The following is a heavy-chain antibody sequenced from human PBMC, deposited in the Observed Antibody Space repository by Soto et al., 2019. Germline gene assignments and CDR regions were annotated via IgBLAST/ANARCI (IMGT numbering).Heavy chain of an antibody. V-gene: IGHV1-46*03. CDR2: INPSGGST. CDR1: GYTFTSYY. D-gene: IGHD3-16*01. Sequence: QVQLVQSGAEVKKPGASVKVSCKASGYTFTSYYMHWVRQAPGQGLEWMGIINPSGGSTSYAQKFQGRVTMTRDTSTSTVYIELSSLRSEDTAVYYCARGRYVWGSYFSTPPADWGQGTLVTVSS. J-gene: IGHJ4*02. CDR3: ARGRYVWGSYFSTPPAD.